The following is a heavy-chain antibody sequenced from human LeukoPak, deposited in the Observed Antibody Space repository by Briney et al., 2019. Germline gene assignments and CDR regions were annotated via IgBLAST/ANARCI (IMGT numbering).Heavy chain of an antibody. D-gene: IGHD3-10*01. V-gene: IGHV3-23*01. CDR2: ISGSGGST. Sequence: PGGSLRLSCAASGFTFSSYAMSWVRQAPGKGLEWVSAISGSGGSTYYADSVKGRFTISRDNSKNTLYLQMNSLRAEDTAVYYCAKDRFYGSGSFVGPSDYWGLGTLVTVSS. CDR3: AKDRFYGSGSFVGPSDY. J-gene: IGHJ4*02. CDR1: GFTFSSYA.